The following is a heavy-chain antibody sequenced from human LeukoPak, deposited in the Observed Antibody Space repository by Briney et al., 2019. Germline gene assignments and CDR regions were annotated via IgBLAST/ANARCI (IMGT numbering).Heavy chain of an antibody. Sequence: GGSLRLSCVVSGSTFSNYWMHWVRQAPGKGLVWVSRINTDGSDTSYVDSVRGRFTVSRDNAKNTLYLQMNSLRSEDTAVYYCARRGEDGFGYRYWGRGTLVTVSS. CDR1: GSTFSNYW. V-gene: IGHV3-74*01. J-gene: IGHJ4*02. CDR3: ARRGEDGFGYRY. D-gene: IGHD5-12*01. CDR2: INTDGSDT.